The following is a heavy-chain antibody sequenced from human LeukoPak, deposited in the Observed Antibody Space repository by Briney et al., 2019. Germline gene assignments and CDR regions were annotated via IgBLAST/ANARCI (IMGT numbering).Heavy chain of an antibody. J-gene: IGHJ4*02. Sequence: WENPTLPCRKCGGSSRSYYCGWLRQPPGKGLEWIGYIYTSGSTNYNPSLKSRVTISVDTSKNQFSLKLSSVTAADTAVYYCARLSIVGAFDYWGQGTLVTVSS. CDR3: ARLSIVGAFDY. CDR2: IYTSGST. D-gene: IGHD1-26*01. V-gene: IGHV4-4*09. CDR1: GGSSRSYY.